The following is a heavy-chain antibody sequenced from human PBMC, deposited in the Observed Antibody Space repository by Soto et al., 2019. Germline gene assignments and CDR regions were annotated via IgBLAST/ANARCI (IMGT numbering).Heavy chain of an antibody. V-gene: IGHV3-30*18. Sequence: QVQLVESGGGVVQPGRSLRLSCAASGFTFSTYGMHWVRQPPGKGLEVVAVISSDGKSEHYADPVKGRFSISRDNSKNTLSLQMNSLRVEDTAVYYCAKTITTYSGDSRGRGALVDYWGQGTLVTVSS. CDR3: AKTITTYSGDSRGRGALVDY. CDR1: GFTFSTYG. D-gene: IGHD3-22*01. CDR2: ISSDGKSE. J-gene: IGHJ4*02.